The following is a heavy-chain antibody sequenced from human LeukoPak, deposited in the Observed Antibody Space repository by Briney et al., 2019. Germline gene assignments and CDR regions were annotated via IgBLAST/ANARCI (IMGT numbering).Heavy chain of an antibody. J-gene: IGHJ4*02. V-gene: IGHV4-4*07. D-gene: IGHD3-3*01. CDR2: IYTSGST. Sequence: SETLSLTCTVSGGSISGYYWSWIRQPAGKGLEWIGRIYTSGSTNYNPSLKSRVTISVDTSKNQFSLRLSSVTAADTAVYYCARTSIFGVVLFDYWGQGTLVTVSS. CDR1: GGSISGYY. CDR3: ARTSIFGVVLFDY.